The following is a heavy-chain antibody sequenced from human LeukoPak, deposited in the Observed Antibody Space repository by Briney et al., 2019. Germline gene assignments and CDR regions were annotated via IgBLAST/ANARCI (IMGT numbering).Heavy chain of an antibody. V-gene: IGHV3-23*01. CDR3: ANLQQRRSSPFDY. J-gene: IGHJ4*02. D-gene: IGHD4-11*01. CDR1: GFTFSSYA. CDR2: ISGSGGST. Sequence: GGSLRLSCAASGFTFSSYAMSWVRQAPGKGLEWVSAISGSGGSTYYADSVKGRFTISRDNSKNTLYLQMNSLRAEDTAVYYCANLQQRRSSPFDYWGQGTLVTVSS.